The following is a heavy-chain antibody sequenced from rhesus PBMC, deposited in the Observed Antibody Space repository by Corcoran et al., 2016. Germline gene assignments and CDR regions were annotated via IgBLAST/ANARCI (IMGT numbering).Heavy chain of an antibody. V-gene: IGHV4-160*01. CDR2: FYGVSGST. Sequence: QVQLQESGPGLVKPSETLSLTCVVSGDSISSHYWSWIRQPPGKGLVWIGRFYGVSGSTDYNPSLKSRVTISRDTSKNQFSLKLTSVTAADTAVYYCARSPKYRGGLYYWGQGVLVTVSS. J-gene: IGHJ4*01. D-gene: IGHD1-44*01. CDR3: ARSPKYRGGLYY. CDR1: GDSISSHY.